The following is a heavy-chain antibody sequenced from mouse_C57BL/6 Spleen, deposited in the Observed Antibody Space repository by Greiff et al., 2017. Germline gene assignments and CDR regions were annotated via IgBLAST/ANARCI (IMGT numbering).Heavy chain of an antibody. V-gene: IGHV1-80*01. D-gene: IGHD1-1*01. CDR3: ARDYYDALDY. Sequence: VQLQQSGAELVKPGASVKISCKASGYAFSSYWMNWVKQRPGKGLEWIGQINPGSGGTNYNEKFKGKATITADNSSSTAYMQLSILTSEDSAVYFCARDYYDALDYWGQGTSLTVSS. J-gene: IGHJ2*02. CDR1: GYAFSSYW. CDR2: INPGSGGT.